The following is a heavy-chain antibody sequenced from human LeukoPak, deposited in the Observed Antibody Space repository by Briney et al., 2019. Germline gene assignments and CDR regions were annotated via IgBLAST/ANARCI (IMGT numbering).Heavy chain of an antibody. CDR1: GGSISSGSYY. D-gene: IGHD3-9*01. V-gene: IGHV4-61*02. J-gene: IGHJ6*03. Sequence: SETLSLTCTVSGGSISSGSYYWSWIRQPAGKGLEWIGRIYTSGSTNYNPSLKSRVTISVDTSKNQFSLKLSSVTAADTAVYCCAREGVLRYFDWLLRNYYYYMDVWGKGTTVTISS. CDR2: IYTSGST. CDR3: AREGVLRYFDWLLRNYYYYMDV.